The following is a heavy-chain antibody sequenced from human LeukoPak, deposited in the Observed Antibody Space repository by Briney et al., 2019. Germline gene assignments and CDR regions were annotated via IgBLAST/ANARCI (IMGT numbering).Heavy chain of an antibody. J-gene: IGHJ4*02. CDR1: GFTFSSYE. V-gene: IGHV3-48*03. CDR2: ISSSGSRI. CDR3: ARNTLAIAAAAFFDF. D-gene: IGHD6-13*01. Sequence: PGGSLRLSCAVSGFTFSSYEMNWVRQAPGKGLEWVSYISSSGSRIYYTASVKGRFTISRDNAKNSLYLQMNSLRVEDTALYYCARNTLAIAAAAFFDFWGQGTLVTVSS.